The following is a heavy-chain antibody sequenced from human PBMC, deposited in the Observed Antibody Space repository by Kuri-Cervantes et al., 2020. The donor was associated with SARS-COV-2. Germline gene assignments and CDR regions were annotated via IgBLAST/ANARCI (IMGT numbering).Heavy chain of an antibody. CDR2: INHSGST. CDR3: AGFYYYDSSGFVANYYYMDV. D-gene: IGHD3-22*01. V-gene: IGHV4-34*01. CDR1: GGSFSGYY. J-gene: IGHJ6*03. Sequence: ESLKISCAVYGGSFSGYYWSWIRQPPGKGLEWIGEINHSGSTNYNPSLKSRVTISVDTSKNQFSLKLSSVTVADTAVYYCAGFYYYDSSGFVANYYYMDVWGKGTTVTVSS.